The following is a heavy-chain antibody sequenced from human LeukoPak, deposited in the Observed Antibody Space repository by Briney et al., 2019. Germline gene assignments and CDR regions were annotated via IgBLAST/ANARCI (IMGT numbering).Heavy chain of an antibody. J-gene: IGHJ4*02. CDR3: ARDWGPYSSSWYDLFDY. Sequence: ASVKVSCKASGYTFTSYGISWVRQAPGQGLEWMGWISAYNGNTNYAQKLQGRVTMTTDTSTSTAYMELRSLRSDDTAVYYCARDWGPYSSSWYDLFDYWGQGTLVTASS. V-gene: IGHV1-18*01. CDR2: ISAYNGNT. D-gene: IGHD6-13*01. CDR1: GYTFTSYG.